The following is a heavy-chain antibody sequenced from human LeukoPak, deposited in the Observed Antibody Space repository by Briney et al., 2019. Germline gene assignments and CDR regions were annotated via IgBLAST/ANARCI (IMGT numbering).Heavy chain of an antibody. CDR3: GGSYYYYYMDI. D-gene: IGHD1-26*01. CDR1: GFTFSSYS. CDR2: ISSSSSTI. J-gene: IGHJ6*03. Sequence: GGSLRLSCAASGFTFSSYSMNWVRQAPGKGLEWVSYISSSSSTIYYADSVKGRFTISRDNAKNSLYLQMNSLRAEDTAVYYCGGSYYYYYMDIWGKGTTVTVSS. V-gene: IGHV3-48*04.